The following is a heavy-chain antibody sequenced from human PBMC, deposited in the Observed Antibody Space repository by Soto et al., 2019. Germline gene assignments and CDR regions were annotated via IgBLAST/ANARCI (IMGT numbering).Heavy chain of an antibody. CDR1: GGSISSGDYY. V-gene: IGHV4-31*03. Sequence: QVQLQESGPGLVKPSQTLSLTCSVSGGSISSGDYYWSWVRQHPGKGLEWIGYIFYSGSTYYNPSPKSRVTISVDTPKNQFSLKLSSVTAADTAVYYCAGGGSGDIVVVAAIDYWGQGTLVTVSS. CDR3: AGGGSGDIVVVAAIDY. D-gene: IGHD2-15*01. J-gene: IGHJ4*02. CDR2: IFYSGST.